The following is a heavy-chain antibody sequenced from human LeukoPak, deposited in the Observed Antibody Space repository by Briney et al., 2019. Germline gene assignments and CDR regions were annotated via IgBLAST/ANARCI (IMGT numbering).Heavy chain of an antibody. D-gene: IGHD3-22*01. J-gene: IGHJ3*02. CDR1: GYTFTGYY. V-gene: IGHV1-2*06. CDR2: INPNSGGT. CDR3: ARRPAYYYDSSGVNDAFDI. Sequence: ASVKVSCKASGYTFTGYYMHWVRQAPGQGLEWMGRINPNSGGTNYAQKFQGRVTMTRDTSISTAYMELSKLRSDATAVYYCARRPAYYYDSSGVNDAFDIWGQGTMVTVSS.